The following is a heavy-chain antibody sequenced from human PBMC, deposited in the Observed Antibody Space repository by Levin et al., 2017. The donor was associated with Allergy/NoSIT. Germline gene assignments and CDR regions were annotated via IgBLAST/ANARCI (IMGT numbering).Heavy chain of an antibody. V-gene: IGHV1-18*01. Sequence: ASVKVSCKASGFTFLSSGVSWVRQAPGQGLEWMGWTSAYNGHTNYAQKVQGRVTMTTATSTSTAYMELRSLRSDDTAVYYCARDRLRYSSTPTFDYWGQGTLVTVSS. CDR2: TSAYNGHT. J-gene: IGHJ4*02. CDR3: ARDRLRYSSTPTFDY. CDR1: GFTFLSSG. D-gene: IGHD6-13*01.